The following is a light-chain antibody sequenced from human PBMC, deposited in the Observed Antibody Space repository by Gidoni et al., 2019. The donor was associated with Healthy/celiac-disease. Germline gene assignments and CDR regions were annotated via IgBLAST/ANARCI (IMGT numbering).Light chain of an antibody. V-gene: IGLV1-40*01. Sequence: QSVLTQPPSVSGAPGQRVTISCTGSSSNIGAGYDVHWYQQLPGTAPKLLIYGNSNLPSGVPDRFSGSKSCTSASLAITGLQAEDEADYYCQSYDSSLRGEVFGGGTKLTVL. CDR2: GNS. CDR1: SSNIGAGYD. CDR3: QSYDSSLRGEV. J-gene: IGLJ2*01.